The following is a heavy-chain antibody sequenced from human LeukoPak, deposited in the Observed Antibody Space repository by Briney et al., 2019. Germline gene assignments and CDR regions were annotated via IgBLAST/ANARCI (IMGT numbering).Heavy chain of an antibody. V-gene: IGHV1-2*06. CDR2: ISPNNGGT. J-gene: IGHJ5*02. Sequence: GASVKVSCKASGGTFSSYAISWVRQAPGQGLEWMGRISPNNGGTNYARKFQGRVTMTRDTSISTAYMELSRLRSDDTALYYCARSYAHYFASNGFEHPNNWFDPWGQGTLVTVSS. D-gene: IGHD3-22*01. CDR1: GGTFSSYA. CDR3: ARSYAHYFASNGFEHPNNWFDP.